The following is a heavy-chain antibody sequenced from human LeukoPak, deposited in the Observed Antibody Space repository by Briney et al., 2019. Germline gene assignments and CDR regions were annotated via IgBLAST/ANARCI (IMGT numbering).Heavy chain of an antibody. CDR1: GYTFTGYY. Sequence: GASVKVSCKASGYTFTGYYMHWVRQAPGQGLEWMGWINPNSGGTNYAQKFQGRVTMTDDTSADTAYMELSSLRSDDTAVYYCATVSLEPPGKYYYMDVWGKGTTVTVSS. CDR2: INPNSGGT. V-gene: IGHV1-2*02. CDR3: ATVSLEPPGKYYYMDV. D-gene: IGHD1-1*01. J-gene: IGHJ6*03.